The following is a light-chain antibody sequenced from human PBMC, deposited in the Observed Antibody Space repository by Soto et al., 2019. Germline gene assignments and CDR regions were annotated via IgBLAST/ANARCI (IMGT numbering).Light chain of an antibody. J-gene: IGKJ1*01. Sequence: ILMTQSPSTLSAYPGERATLSCRASQSVSTNLAWYQQKPGQAPRLLIYGASTRSTGIPARFSGSGSGTEFTLTISSLRPEDFAAYYCQQHNNWPPTFGQGTKVDI. V-gene: IGKV3-15*01. CDR3: QQHNNWPPT. CDR1: QSVSTN. CDR2: GAS.